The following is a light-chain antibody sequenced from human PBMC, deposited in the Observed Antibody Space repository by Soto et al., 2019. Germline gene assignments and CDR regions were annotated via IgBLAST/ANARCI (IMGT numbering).Light chain of an antibody. CDR2: DVS. V-gene: IGLV2-11*01. Sequence: QSVPTRPRSVSWSPGQSVTISCTGTSSDVGGYNYVSWYQQHPGKAPKLMIYDVSKRPSGVPDRFSGSKSGNTASLTISGLQAEDEADYYCCSYAGSYTRYVFGTGTKVTV. J-gene: IGLJ1*01. CDR1: SSDVGGYNY. CDR3: CSYAGSYTRYV.